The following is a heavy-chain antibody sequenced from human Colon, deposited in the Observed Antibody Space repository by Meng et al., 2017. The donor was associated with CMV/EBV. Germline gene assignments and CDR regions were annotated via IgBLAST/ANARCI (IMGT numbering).Heavy chain of an antibody. J-gene: IGHJ4*02. V-gene: IGHV3-11*05. Sequence: QVQLVGSGGGLVKPGGSLRLSCAASGFSLSDYYMTWIRQAPGKGLEWISYIDSSSTYTNYAGSVKGRFTTSRDDAKNSLYLQMNSLRAEDTAVYYCARESSNTWGRFDYWGQGTLVTVSS. D-gene: IGHD3-16*01. CDR2: IDSSSTYT. CDR3: ARESSNTWGRFDY. CDR1: GFSLSDYY.